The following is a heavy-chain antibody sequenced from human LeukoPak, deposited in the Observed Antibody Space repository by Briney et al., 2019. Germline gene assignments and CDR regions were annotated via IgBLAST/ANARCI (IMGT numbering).Heavy chain of an antibody. D-gene: IGHD6-13*01. J-gene: IGHJ4*02. CDR3: ARGSGYSSSWPIFDY. V-gene: IGHV4-59*08. CDR2: IYYSGST. Sequence: SETLSLTCTVSGGSISSYYWSWIRQPPGKGLEWIGYIYYSGSTNYNPSLKSRVTISVDTSKNQFSLKLSSVTAADTAVYYCARGSGYSSSWPIFDYWGQGTLVTVSS. CDR1: GGSISSYY.